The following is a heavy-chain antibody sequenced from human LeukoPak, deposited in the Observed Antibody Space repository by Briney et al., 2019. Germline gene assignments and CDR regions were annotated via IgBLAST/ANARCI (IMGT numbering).Heavy chain of an antibody. CDR2: IYYSGST. J-gene: IGHJ6*03. CDR1: GGSISSSSYY. D-gene: IGHD5-12*01. CDR3: ARDHSGYDFQLSYYYYYMDV. Sequence: SETLSLTCTVSGGSISSSSYYWGWIRQPPGKGLEWIGSIYYSGSTYYNPSLKSRVTISVDTSKNQFSLKLSSVTAADTAVYYCARDHSGYDFQLSYYYYYMDVWGKGTTVTVSS. V-gene: IGHV4-39*07.